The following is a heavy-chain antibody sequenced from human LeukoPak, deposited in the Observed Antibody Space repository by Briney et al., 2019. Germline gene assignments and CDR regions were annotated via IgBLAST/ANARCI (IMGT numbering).Heavy chain of an antibody. CDR2: INPSGGST. J-gene: IGHJ4*02. CDR3: AGELWIRSKICYFFLVGY. CDR1: GYTFTSYY. Sequence: ASVKVSCKASGYTFTSYYMHWVRQAPGQGLEWMGIINPSGGSTSYAQKFQGRVTMTRDTSTGTVYMELSSLRSEDTAVYYCAGELWIRSKICYFFLVGYWGPGNLVHVSS. D-gene: IGHD3-10*01. V-gene: IGHV1-46*01.